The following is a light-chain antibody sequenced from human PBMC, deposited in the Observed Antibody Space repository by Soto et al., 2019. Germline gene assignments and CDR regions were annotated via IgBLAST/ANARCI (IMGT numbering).Light chain of an antibody. J-gene: IGKJ2*01. V-gene: IGKV1-39*01. CDR3: QQSYSTPPEYT. CDR2: AAS. CDR1: QSISRY. Sequence: DIQMTQSPSSLSASVGDRVTITCRTSQSISRYLNWYQQKPGKAPKLLIYAASSLQSGVPSRFSGSGSGTDFTLTISSLQPEDFATYYCQQSYSTPPEYTFGQGTKVDIK.